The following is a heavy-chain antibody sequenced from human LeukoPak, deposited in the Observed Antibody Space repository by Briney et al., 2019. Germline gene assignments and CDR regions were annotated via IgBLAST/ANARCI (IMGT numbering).Heavy chain of an antibody. Sequence: PSETLSLTCVVYGVSFSGYYWSWIRQPPGKGLEWIGEINHSGSTNYNPSLKSRVTISVDTSKNQFSLKLRSVTAADTAVYYCARVNGDYDAFDIWGQGTMVTVSS. CDR2: INHSGST. CDR1: GVSFSGYY. V-gene: IGHV4-34*01. CDR3: ARVNGDYDAFDI. J-gene: IGHJ3*02. D-gene: IGHD4-17*01.